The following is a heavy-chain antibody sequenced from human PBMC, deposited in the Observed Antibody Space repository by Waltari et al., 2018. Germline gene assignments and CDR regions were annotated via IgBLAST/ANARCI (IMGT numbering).Heavy chain of an antibody. D-gene: IGHD3-9*01. CDR1: GFTFGSYW. CDR3: TRAGYYRFDY. J-gene: IGHJ4*02. Sequence: EVQLVESGGGLVQPGGSMRLSCVASGFTFGSYWMHWVRHAPGTGLGWVSRINNDGTSTSCADSVKGRFTISRDNAKNTLYLKMNSLRAEDTAVYYCTRAGYYRFDYWGQGPLATVSS. CDR2: INNDGTST. V-gene: IGHV3-74*01.